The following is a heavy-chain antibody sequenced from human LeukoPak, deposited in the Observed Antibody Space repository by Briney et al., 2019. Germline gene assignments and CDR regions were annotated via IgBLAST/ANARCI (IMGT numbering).Heavy chain of an antibody. CDR3: ARDADIGYCSGGSCPLDY. Sequence: KPSETLSLTCTVSGYSISSGYYWGWIRQPPGKGLEWIGSIYHSGSTYYNPSLKSRVTISVDTSKNQFSLKLSSVTAADTAVYYCARDADIGYCSGGSCPLDYWGQGTLVTVSS. D-gene: IGHD2-15*01. J-gene: IGHJ4*02. CDR2: IYHSGST. V-gene: IGHV4-38-2*02. CDR1: GYSISSGYY.